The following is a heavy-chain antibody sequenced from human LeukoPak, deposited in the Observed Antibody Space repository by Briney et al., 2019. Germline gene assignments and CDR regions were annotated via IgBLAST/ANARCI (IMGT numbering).Heavy chain of an antibody. CDR2: INPKSGDT. J-gene: IGHJ4*02. CDR1: GYSFTGYY. CDR3: ARDTGTTKSCDY. D-gene: IGHD1-7*01. V-gene: IGHV1-2*02. Sequence: ASVKVSCKASGYSFTGYYIHWVRQAPGQGLEWMGWINPKSGDTNYVQKFQGRVTMTRDTSISTAYMELSRLRSDDTAVYYCARDTGTTKSCDYWGQGTLVTVSS.